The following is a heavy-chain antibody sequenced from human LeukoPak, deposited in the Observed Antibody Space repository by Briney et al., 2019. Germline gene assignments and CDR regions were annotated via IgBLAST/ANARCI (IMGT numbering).Heavy chain of an antibody. V-gene: IGHV4-61*02. CDR3: ARVSQTYSSGPQDY. D-gene: IGHD6-19*01. CDR1: GGSISSGSYY. CDR2: IYTSGST. Sequence: PSETLSLTCTVSGGSISSGSYYWSWIRQPAGKGLEWIGRIYTSGSTNYNPSLKSRVTMSVDTSKNQFSLKLSSVTAADTAVYYCARVSQTYSSGPQDYWGQGTLVTVSS. J-gene: IGHJ4*02.